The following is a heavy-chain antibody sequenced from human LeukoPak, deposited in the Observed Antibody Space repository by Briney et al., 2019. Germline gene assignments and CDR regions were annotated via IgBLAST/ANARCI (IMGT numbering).Heavy chain of an antibody. V-gene: IGHV3-23*01. CDR2: ISGSGGST. Sequence: GGSLRLSCAASGFTVSSNYMSWVRQAPGKGLEWVSVISGSGGSTYYADSVKGRFTISRDNSKNTLYLQMNSLRAEDTAVYYCAKAQGWELPAHFDYWGQGTLVTVSS. CDR1: GFTVSSNY. D-gene: IGHD1-26*01. CDR3: AKAQGWELPAHFDY. J-gene: IGHJ4*02.